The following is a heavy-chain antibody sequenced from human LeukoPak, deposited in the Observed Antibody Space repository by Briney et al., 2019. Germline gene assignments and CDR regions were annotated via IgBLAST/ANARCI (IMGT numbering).Heavy chain of an antibody. CDR3: ATGGSPAGLYDY. Sequence: GASVKVSCKVSGYTLTELSMHWVRQAPGKGLEWMGGFDPDDGETIYAQKFRGRVTMTEDTSTDTAYMELSSLRSEDTAVYYCATGGSPAGLYDYWGQGTLVTVSS. CDR1: GYTLTELS. D-gene: IGHD1-26*01. CDR2: FDPDDGET. V-gene: IGHV1-24*01. J-gene: IGHJ4*02.